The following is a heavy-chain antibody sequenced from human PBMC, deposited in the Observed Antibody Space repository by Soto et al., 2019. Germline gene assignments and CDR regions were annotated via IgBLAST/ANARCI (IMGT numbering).Heavy chain of an antibody. CDR3: ARRDCSGGNCYFDSHNWFDP. Sequence: PGESLKISCKASGYSFTSYWIGWVRQMPGKGLEWMGIIFPGDSDTRYSPSFQGQVTISADKSISTAYLQWSSLKASDTAMYYCARRDCSGGNCYFDSHNWFDPWGQGTLVTVSS. CDR2: IFPGDSDT. J-gene: IGHJ5*02. V-gene: IGHV5-51*01. CDR1: GYSFTSYW. D-gene: IGHD2-15*01.